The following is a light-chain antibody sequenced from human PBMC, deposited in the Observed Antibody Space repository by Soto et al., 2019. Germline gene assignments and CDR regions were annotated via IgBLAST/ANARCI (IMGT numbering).Light chain of an antibody. CDR3: CSYAGRSHYV. CDR2: EVT. V-gene: IGLV2-23*02. J-gene: IGLJ1*01. CDR1: SSDVGTYNL. Sequence: QSALTQPASVSGSPGQSITISCTGMSSDVGTYNLVSWYQQHPDKAPQLMIYEVTKRPSGVSYRFSGSKSGNTASLTISGLETADEADYYCCSYAGRSHYVFGTGTKLTVL.